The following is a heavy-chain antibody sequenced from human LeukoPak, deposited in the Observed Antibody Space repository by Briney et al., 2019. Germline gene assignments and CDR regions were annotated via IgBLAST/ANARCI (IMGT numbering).Heavy chain of an antibody. CDR3: ARGYVWAGAPFDY. V-gene: IGHV3-66*01. CDR1: GFTFSDCS. J-gene: IGHJ4*02. D-gene: IGHD3-16*01. Sequence: PGGSLRLSCTASGFTFSDCSMSWVRQAPGKGLEWVSVIYSDGSTYYADSVKGRFTISRDNSKNTVYLQMNNLRAEDTAVYFCARGYVWAGAPFDYWGQGTRVTVSS. CDR2: IYSDGST.